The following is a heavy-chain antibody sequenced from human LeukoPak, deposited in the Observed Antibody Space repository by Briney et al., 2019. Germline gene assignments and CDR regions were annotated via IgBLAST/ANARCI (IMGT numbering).Heavy chain of an antibody. CDR2: ISYDGSNK. CDR1: GFTFSSYA. Sequence: GGSLRLSCAASGFTFSSYAMSWVRQAPGKGLEWVAVISYDGSNKYYADSVKGRFTISRDNSKNTLYLQMNSLRAEDTAVYYCARQGGVVAATALDYWGQGTLVAVSS. CDR3: ARQGGVVAATALDY. V-gene: IGHV3-30-3*01. D-gene: IGHD2-15*01. J-gene: IGHJ4*02.